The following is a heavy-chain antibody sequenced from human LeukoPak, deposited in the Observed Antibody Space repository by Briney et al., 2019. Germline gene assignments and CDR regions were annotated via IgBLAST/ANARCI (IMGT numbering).Heavy chain of an antibody. CDR1: GFTFSTSA. D-gene: IGHD4-17*01. Sequence: GGSLRLSCAASGFTFSTSAMSWVRQAPGKGLEWVSAITDSGYTTFYADSVRGRFAISRDNSKNTLYLQMNSLRAEDTAVYYCAKSSHDYGDPIDYWGQGTLVTVSS. J-gene: IGHJ4*02. CDR3: AKSSHDYGDPIDY. V-gene: IGHV3-23*01. CDR2: ITDSGYTT.